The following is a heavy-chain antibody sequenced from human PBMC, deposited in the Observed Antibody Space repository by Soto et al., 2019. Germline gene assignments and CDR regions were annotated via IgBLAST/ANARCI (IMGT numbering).Heavy chain of an antibody. J-gene: IGHJ4*02. V-gene: IGHV3-20*04. Sequence: DVQLVESGGGVVRPGGSLRLSCVGSGFIFEDYGMNWVRQSPGKGLEWLSFINWSGESTVYGDSVRGRFTISRDNAKNSLYLQMNSLRAEDTALYYCGRNRRGGGYYFDYWGQGSLVTVSS. CDR2: INWSGEST. CDR1: GFIFEDYG. CDR3: GRNRRGGGYYFDY.